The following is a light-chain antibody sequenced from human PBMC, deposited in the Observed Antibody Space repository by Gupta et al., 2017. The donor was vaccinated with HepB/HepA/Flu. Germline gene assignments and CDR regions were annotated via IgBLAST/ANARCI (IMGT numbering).Light chain of an antibody. V-gene: IGLV2-8*01. J-gene: IGLJ2*01. CDR2: EVS. CDR1: SIDVGGYNY. CDR3: SSYAGSNNLV. Sequence: QSALTQPPSASASTGQSVTISCPGTSIDVGGYNYVSWYQQHPGQAPKLMLYEVSKRPSGVPDRFSGSKSGNTASLTVSGLQAEDEADYYCSSYAGSNNLVFGGGTKLTVL.